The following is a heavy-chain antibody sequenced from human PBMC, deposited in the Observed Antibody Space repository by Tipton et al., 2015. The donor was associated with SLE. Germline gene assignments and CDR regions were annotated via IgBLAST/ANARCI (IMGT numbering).Heavy chain of an antibody. V-gene: IGHV4-34*01. CDR3: ARGIMGGHDY. D-gene: IGHD2-8*01. CDR1: GGSFSGYY. J-gene: IGHJ4*02. CDR2: INHSGST. Sequence: TLSLTCAVHGGSFSGYYCSWTRQPPGKGLEWIGEINHSGSTNYNPSLKSRVTISVDTSKNQFSLKLSSVTAADTAVYYCARGIMGGHDYWGQGTLVTVSS.